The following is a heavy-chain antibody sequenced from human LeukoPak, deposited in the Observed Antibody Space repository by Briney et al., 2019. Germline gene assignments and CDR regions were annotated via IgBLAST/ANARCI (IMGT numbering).Heavy chain of an antibody. D-gene: IGHD5-12*01. CDR1: GGSISSSTDN. CDR2: IYYGGST. V-gene: IGHV4-39*01. CDR3: ARGVGGYSGYDYGWFDP. J-gene: IGHJ5*02. Sequence: IPSETLSLTCTVSGGSISSSTDNWGWIRQPPGKGLEWIGSIYYGGSTYYNPSLKSRVTISADTSKNQFSLKLNSVTAAGTAVYYCARGVGGYSGYDYGWFDPWGQGTLVTVSS.